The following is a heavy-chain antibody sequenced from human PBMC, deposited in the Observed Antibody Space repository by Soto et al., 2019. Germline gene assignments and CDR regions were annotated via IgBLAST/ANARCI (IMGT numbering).Heavy chain of an antibody. CDR3: ARGGMGSTRRGMYV. Sequence: QVHLVQSGAEVKKTGASGKVSCMATGYTFTRYGISWVRQAPGPGLEWMGWISAYNGNTNCAQKLQGRVTMTTDTSTSTAYMELRRLRYDATAVYYCARGGMGSTRRGMYVCGQGTTVTVS. CDR2: ISAYNGNT. V-gene: IGHV1-18*01. J-gene: IGHJ6*02. CDR1: GYTFTRYG. D-gene: IGHD1-26*01.